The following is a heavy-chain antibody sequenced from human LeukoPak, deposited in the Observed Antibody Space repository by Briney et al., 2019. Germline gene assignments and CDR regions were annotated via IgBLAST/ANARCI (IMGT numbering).Heavy chain of an antibody. CDR3: AELGITMIGGV. D-gene: IGHD3-10*02. CDR2: ISSSGSTI. Sequence: HPGGSLRLSCAASGFTFSSYEMTRVRQAPGKGLEWVSYISSSGSTIYYADSVKGRFTISRDNAKNSLYLQMNSLRAEDTAVYYCAELGITMIGGVWGKGTTVTISS. CDR1: GFTFSSYE. V-gene: IGHV3-48*03. J-gene: IGHJ6*04.